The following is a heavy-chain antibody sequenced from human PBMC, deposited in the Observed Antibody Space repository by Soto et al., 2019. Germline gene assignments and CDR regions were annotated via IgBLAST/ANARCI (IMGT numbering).Heavy chain of an antibody. CDR2: IYYSGST. J-gene: IGHJ4*02. CDR1: GGSIRSGGYS. CDR3: ARASELGRRIQYFDY. D-gene: IGHD3-3*02. V-gene: IGHV4-31*03. Sequence: SETLSLTCTVSGGSIRSGGYSWNWVRQLPGKGLEWIGYIYYSGSTYYNPSLESRVTISVALSKNQFSLKLSSVTAADTAVYYCARASELGRRIQYFDYWGQGTQVT.